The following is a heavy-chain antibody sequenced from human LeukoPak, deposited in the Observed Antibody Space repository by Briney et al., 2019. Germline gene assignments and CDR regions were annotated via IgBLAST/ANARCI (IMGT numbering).Heavy chain of an antibody. D-gene: IGHD3-10*01. CDR3: ARGAMVRDPVDWFDP. Sequence: SETLSLTCTVSGGSISSSSYYWGWIRRPPGKGLEWIGSIYYSGSTYYKPSLKSRVTISVDTSKNQFSLKLNSVTAADTAVYYCARGAMVRDPVDWFDPWGQGTLVTVSS. J-gene: IGHJ5*02. V-gene: IGHV4-39*07. CDR2: IYYSGST. CDR1: GGSISSSSYY.